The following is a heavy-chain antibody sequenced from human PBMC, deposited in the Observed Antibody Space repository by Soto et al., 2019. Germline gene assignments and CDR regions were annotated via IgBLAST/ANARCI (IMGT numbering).Heavy chain of an antibody. CDR3: ARSYYYDSSGYYYYFIFYYYYRMDV. J-gene: IGHJ6*02. CDR2: ISSSSSYI. V-gene: IGHV3-21*01. Sequence: PGGSLRLSCAASGFTFSSYSMNWVRQAPGKGLEWVSSISSSSSYIYYADSVKGRFTISRDNAKNSLYLQMNSLRAEDTAVYYCARSYYYDSSGYYYYFIFYYYYRMDVWGQGTTVTVSS. D-gene: IGHD3-22*01. CDR1: GFTFSSYS.